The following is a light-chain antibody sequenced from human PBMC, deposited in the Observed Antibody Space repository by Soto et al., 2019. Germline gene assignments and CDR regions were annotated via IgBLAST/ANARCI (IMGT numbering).Light chain of an antibody. J-gene: IGKJ4*01. CDR3: QKSSNWPQIT. Sequence: EIVLTQSPATLSLSPGERATLSCRASQSVSKYLAWYQQKPGQAPRLLIHDASNRATGIPARFSGSGSGTEFNNTISSLENENFVVYYCQKSSNWPQITFGGGTKVESK. CDR1: QSVSKY. CDR2: DAS. V-gene: IGKV3-11*01.